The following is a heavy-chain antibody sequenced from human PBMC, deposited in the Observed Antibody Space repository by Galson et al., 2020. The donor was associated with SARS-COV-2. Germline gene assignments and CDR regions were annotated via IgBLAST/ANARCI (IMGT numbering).Heavy chain of an antibody. J-gene: IGHJ4*02. V-gene: IGHV4-39*07. CDR1: GGSISSSSYY. CDR2: IYYSGST. Sequence: SETLSLTCTVSGGSISSSSYYWGWIRQPPGKGLEWIGSIYYSGSTYYNPSLKSRVTISVDASKNQFSLKLSSVTAADTAVYYCFSGVGGWGSSNSDYFDYWGQGTLVTVSS. D-gene: IGHD2-2*01. CDR3: FSGVGGWGSSNSDYFDY.